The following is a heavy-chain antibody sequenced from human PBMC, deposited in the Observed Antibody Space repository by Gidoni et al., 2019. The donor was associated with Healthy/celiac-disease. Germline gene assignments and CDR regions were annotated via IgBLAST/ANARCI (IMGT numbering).Heavy chain of an antibody. CDR2: SYHSGST. Sequence: QLQLQESGSGLVKPSQTLSLTCAVPGGSIRRGGYSWSWIRQPPGKGLEWIGYSYHSGSTFYTPSLKSRVTLSVDRSKHQFSLKLRSVTAADTAVSYCARWGGYSSGCLRAFDIWGQGTMVTVSS. J-gene: IGHJ3*02. V-gene: IGHV4-30-2*01. CDR1: GGSIRRGGYS. D-gene: IGHD5-18*01. CDR3: ARWGGYSSGCLRAFDI.